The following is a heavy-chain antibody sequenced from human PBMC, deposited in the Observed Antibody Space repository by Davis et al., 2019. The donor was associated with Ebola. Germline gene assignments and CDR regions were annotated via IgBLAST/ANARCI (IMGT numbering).Heavy chain of an antibody. CDR3: GHLDHDPYNYFAS. CDR2: IYWDDDK. V-gene: IGHV2-5*02. D-gene: IGHD3/OR15-3a*01. Sequence: SGPTLVKPTQTLTLTCTFSGFSLRTSGAGVGWMRHTRRKAMEGRARIYWDDDKGYSPSLKSRLTITKDTSKNQVVLTMTNVGPVDTGTYYCGHLDHDPYNYFASWGPGILVTVSP. J-gene: IGHJ4*02. CDR1: GFSLRTSGAG.